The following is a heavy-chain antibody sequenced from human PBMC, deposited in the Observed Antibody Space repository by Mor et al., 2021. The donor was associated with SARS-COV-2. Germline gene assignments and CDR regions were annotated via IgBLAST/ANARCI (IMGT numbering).Heavy chain of an antibody. D-gene: IGHD2-15*01. Sequence: FSLSTSRMCVSWIRQPPGKALEWLALIDWDDDKYYSTSLKTRLTISKDTSKNQVVLTMTNMDPVDTATYYCARSLTYCSGGSCYLYYYYGMDVWG. CDR2: IDWDDDK. CDR1: FSLSTSRMC. CDR3: ARSLTYCSGGSCYLYYYYGMDV. V-gene: IGHV2-70*13. J-gene: IGHJ6*01.